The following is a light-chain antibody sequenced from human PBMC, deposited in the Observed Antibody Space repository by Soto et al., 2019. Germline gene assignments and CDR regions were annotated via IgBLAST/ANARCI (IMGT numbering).Light chain of an antibody. V-gene: IGKV3-20*01. CDR1: QSVYNN. CDR3: QQYGSFPFT. CDR2: GAS. J-gene: IGKJ3*01. Sequence: EIVMTQSPATLSVSPGERATLSCRASQSVYNNLAWYQQKPGQAPRLLIYGASTRATGIPDRFSGSGSGTDFTLTISRLEPEDFAVYYCQQYGSFPFTFGPGTKVDSK.